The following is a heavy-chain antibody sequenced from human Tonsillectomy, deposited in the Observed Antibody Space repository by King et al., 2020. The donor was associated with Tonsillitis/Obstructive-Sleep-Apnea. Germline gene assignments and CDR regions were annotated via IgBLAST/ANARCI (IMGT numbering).Heavy chain of an antibody. J-gene: IGHJ3*02. CDR1: GFTFSSYA. V-gene: IGHV3-23*04. D-gene: IGHD2-2*01. Sequence: EVQLVESGGGLVQPGGSLRLSCAASGFTFSSYAMSWVRQAPGKGLEWVSTISGSGGSTYYADSVKGRFTISRDNSKNTLYLQMNSLRAEDTAVYYCAKDLGYCSITSCWGCAFDIWGQGTMVTVSS. CDR3: AKDLGYCSITSCWGCAFDI. CDR2: ISGSGGST.